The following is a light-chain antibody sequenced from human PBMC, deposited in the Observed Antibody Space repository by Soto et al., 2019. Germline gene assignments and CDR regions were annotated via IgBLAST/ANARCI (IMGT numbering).Light chain of an antibody. J-gene: IGKJ1*01. Sequence: GDRVTITCRASQSITYWLAWYQQKPGRAPKLLIYDVFNLQSGVPSRFSGSGSGTEFTLTISSLQPDDLATYYCQQANSFPWTFGQGTKVDIK. CDR3: QQANSFPWT. V-gene: IGKV1-12*01. CDR1: QSITYW. CDR2: DVF.